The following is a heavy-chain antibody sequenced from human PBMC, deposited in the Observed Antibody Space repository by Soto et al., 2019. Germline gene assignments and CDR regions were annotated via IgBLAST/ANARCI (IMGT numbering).Heavy chain of an antibody. J-gene: IGHJ4*02. Sequence: PSETLSLTCTVSGGSVSSGSYYWSWIRQPPGKGLEWIGYIYYSGSTNYNPSLKSRVTISVDTSKNQFSLKLSSVTAADTAVYYCAREPVIHTIFGVVIPIHFDYWGQGTLVTVSS. CDR3: AREPVIHTIFGVVIPIHFDY. V-gene: IGHV4-61*01. CDR2: IYYSGST. D-gene: IGHD3-3*01. CDR1: GGSVSSGSYY.